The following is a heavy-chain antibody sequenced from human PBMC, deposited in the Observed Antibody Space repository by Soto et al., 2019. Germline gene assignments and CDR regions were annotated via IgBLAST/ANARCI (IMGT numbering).Heavy chain of an antibody. J-gene: IGHJ5*02. CDR2: INPTGTST. V-gene: IGHV3-11*01. Sequence: GGSLRLSCAASGLTFSDFYMSWIRQAPGKGLEWVSYINPTGTSTYYADSVKGRFTISRDNAKNSLYLQMNSLRAEDTAVYYCARDTPDCISTSCYAYYDFWSGYYNWFDPWGQGTLVTVSS. D-gene: IGHD3-3*01. CDR3: ARDTPDCISTSCYAYYDFWSGYYNWFDP. CDR1: GLTFSDFY.